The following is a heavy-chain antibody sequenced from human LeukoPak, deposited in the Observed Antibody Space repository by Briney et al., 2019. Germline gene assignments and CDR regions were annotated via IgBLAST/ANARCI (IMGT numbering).Heavy chain of an antibody. Sequence: SETLSLTCAVYGGSFSGYYWSWIRQPPGKGLEWIGEINHSGSTNYNPSLKSRVTISVDTSKNQFSLKLSSVTAADTAVYYCARANSNYGYYYYGMDVWGQGTTVTVSS. V-gene: IGHV4-34*01. CDR3: ARANSNYGYYYYGMDV. CDR1: GGSFSGYY. CDR2: INHSGST. J-gene: IGHJ6*02. D-gene: IGHD4-11*01.